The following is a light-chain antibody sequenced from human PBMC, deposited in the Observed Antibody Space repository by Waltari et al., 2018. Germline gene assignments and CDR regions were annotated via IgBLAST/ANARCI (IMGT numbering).Light chain of an antibody. CDR3: SSYAGSNNLI. J-gene: IGLJ2*01. CDR2: EVS. Sequence: QSALTQPPSASGSPGQSVTISCTGTSSDVGGYNYVSWYQQHPGKAPKLMIYEVSKRPSGVPYRFSVSKAGHTASLTVSWLQAEDEADYYCSSYAGSNNLIFGGGTKLTVL. CDR1: SSDVGGYNY. V-gene: IGLV2-8*01.